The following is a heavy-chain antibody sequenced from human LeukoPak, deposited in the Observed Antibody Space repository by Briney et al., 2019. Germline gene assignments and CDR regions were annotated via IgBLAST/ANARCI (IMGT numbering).Heavy chain of an antibody. Sequence: SVNVSCKASGFTFTSSAVQWVRQARGQRLEWIGWIVVGSGNTNYAQKFQERVTITRDMSTSTAYMELSSLRSEDTAVYYCAATPAPGSYWFEYYYGMDVWGQGTTVTVSS. CDR1: GFTFTSSA. D-gene: IGHD1-26*01. CDR2: IVVGSGNT. CDR3: AATPAPGSYWFEYYYGMDV. V-gene: IGHV1-58*01. J-gene: IGHJ6*02.